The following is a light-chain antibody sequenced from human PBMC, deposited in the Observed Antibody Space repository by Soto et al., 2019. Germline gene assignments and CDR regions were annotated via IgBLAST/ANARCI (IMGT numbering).Light chain of an antibody. Sequence: DIRMTQSPSSLSASVGDRVTITCRASQSISSYLNWYQQKPGKAPKLLIYAASSLQSGVPSRFSGSGSGTDFTLTISSLQPEDFATYYCQQSYSTSKITFGQGTRLEIK. CDR2: AAS. J-gene: IGKJ5*01. CDR3: QQSYSTSKIT. V-gene: IGKV1-39*01. CDR1: QSISSY.